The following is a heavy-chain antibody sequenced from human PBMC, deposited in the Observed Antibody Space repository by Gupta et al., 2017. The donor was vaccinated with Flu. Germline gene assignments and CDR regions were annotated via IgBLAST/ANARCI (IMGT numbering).Heavy chain of an antibody. CDR1: GFTFSLYA. J-gene: IGHJ5*02. CDR3: VRISEDTQRWFDR. V-gene: IGHV3-23*04. Sequence: EVQLVESGGVLIQPGGSLTLSCEASGFTFSLYAMSWVRQAPGKGLEWVSSLSSNLNEYYGDPVKGRFTTSRDNSKNTLYLQMNDVGAEDTAVYYCVRISEDTQRWFDRWGLGTLVTVSS. CDR2: LSSNLNE.